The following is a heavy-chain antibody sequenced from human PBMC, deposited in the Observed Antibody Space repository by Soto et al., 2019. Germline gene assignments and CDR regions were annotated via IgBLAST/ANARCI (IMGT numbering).Heavy chain of an antibody. J-gene: IGHJ5*02. CDR1: GGSFSGYY. D-gene: IGHD3-10*01. Sequence: PSETLSLTCAVCGGSFSGYYWSWIRQPPGKGLEWIGEINHSGSTNYNPSLKSRVTISVDTSKNQFSLKLSSVTAADTVAYFCSRVGDGSGSYYRLWXDPWGQGTLVTVS. V-gene: IGHV4-34*01. CDR3: SRVGDGSGSYYRLWXDP. CDR2: INHSGST.